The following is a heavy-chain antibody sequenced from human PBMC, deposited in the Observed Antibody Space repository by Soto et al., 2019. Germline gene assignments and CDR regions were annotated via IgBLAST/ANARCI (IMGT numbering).Heavy chain of an antibody. CDR2: IRGFSPYT. Sequence: GGSLRLSCISSGFTFRTYTMNWVRQAPGKGLEWVSGIRGFSPYTYYAESVRGRFTISRDNAKNSLFLQMDSLRAEDTAVYYCARDRGYDAHDYYYNAMDVWGQGTTVTVSS. CDR1: GFTFRTYT. J-gene: IGHJ6*02. V-gene: IGHV3-21*01. D-gene: IGHD3-10*01. CDR3: ARDRGYDAHDYYYNAMDV.